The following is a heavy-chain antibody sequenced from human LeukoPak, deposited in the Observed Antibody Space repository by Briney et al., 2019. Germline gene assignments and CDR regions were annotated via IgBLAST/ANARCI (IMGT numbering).Heavy chain of an antibody. D-gene: IGHD1-26*01. CDR2: INPNSGGA. V-gene: IGHV1-2*06. CDR1: GYTFTGHY. CDR3: ARDREVGSTDDAFDI. J-gene: IGHJ3*02. Sequence: ASVKVSCKASGYTFTGHYMHWVRRAPGQGLEWMGRINPNSGGANYAQKFQGRVTMTRDTSISTAYMELSGLRSDDTAVYYCARDREVGSTDDAFDIWGQGTRVIVSS.